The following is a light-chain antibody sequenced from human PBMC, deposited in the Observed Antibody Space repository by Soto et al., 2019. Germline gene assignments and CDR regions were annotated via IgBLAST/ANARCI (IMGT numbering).Light chain of an antibody. Sequence: QSVLTQPPSASGTPGQRVTISCSGSSSNIGSNTVNWYQQLPGTAPKLLIYSNNQRPSGVPDRFSVSMSGTSASLAISGLQSEDEADYYCAAWDDSLNGWVFGGGTKLTVL. CDR1: SSNIGSNT. CDR3: AAWDDSLNGWV. V-gene: IGLV1-44*01. CDR2: SNN. J-gene: IGLJ3*02.